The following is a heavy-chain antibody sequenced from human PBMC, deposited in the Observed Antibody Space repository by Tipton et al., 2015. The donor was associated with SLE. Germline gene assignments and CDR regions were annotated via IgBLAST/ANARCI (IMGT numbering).Heavy chain of an antibody. CDR3: ARHSRYCDSNSCYAGKGMDV. CDR2: IYYTGSA. D-gene: IGHD2-2*01. J-gene: IGHJ6*02. CDR1: GGSVTSHF. Sequence: GLVKPSETLSLTCSVSGGSVTSHFWSWIRQPPGKGLEWIGFIYYTGSAYYNPSLKSRVTISLDTSKNQISLKVNSLTAADTAVYYCARHSRYCDSNSCYAGKGMDVWGQGTTVTVSS. V-gene: IGHV4-59*02.